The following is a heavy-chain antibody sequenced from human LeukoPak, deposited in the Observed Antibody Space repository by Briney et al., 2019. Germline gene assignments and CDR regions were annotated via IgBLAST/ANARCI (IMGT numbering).Heavy chain of an antibody. Sequence: GGSLRLSCAASGFTFSTYAMHWVRQAPGKGLEYVSAISTNGDSTYYADSVKGRFTISRDNSKNTLFLQMGSLRGDDMAVYYCARWGSTSCYDYWGQGTLVTVSS. CDR1: GFTFSTYA. CDR3: ARWGSTSCYDY. D-gene: IGHD2-2*01. CDR2: ISTNGDST. V-gene: IGHV3-64*02. J-gene: IGHJ4*02.